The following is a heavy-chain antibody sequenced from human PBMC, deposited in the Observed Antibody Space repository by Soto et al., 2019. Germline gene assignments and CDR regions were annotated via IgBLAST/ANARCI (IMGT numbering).Heavy chain of an antibody. CDR3: ARGARNYYYFDY. CDR1: GFIFSDYW. J-gene: IGHJ4*02. Sequence: EVQLVESGGGLVQPGGSLRLSCAASGFIFSDYWIHWVRQVPGKGLVWVSRIKSDEITTNYADSVWGRLTISRDNAKNTVYLQITSLRAEDTAVYYCARGARNYYYFDYWGQGTLVTVSS. V-gene: IGHV3-74*01. CDR2: IKSDEITT. D-gene: IGHD3-10*01.